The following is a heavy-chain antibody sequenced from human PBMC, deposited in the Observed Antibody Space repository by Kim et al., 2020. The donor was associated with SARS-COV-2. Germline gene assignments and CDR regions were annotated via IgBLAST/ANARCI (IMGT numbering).Heavy chain of an antibody. CDR3: ARVGTTGFHFDY. CDR1: GYTFTSYS. D-gene: IGHD1-7*01. J-gene: IGHJ4*02. V-gene: IGHV1-46*01. CDR2: INPSVGST. Sequence: ASVKVSCKASGYTFTSYSMHWVRQAPGQGLEWMGIINPSVGSTSYAQKFQGRVTMTKDTSTSTVYMELSRLRSEDTAVYSCARVGTTGFHFDYWGQGTLV.